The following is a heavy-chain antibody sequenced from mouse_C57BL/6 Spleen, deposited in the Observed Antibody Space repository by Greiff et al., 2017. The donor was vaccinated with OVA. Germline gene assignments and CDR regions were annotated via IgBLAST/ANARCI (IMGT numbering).Heavy chain of an antibody. D-gene: IGHD4-1*01. J-gene: IGHJ4*01. CDR3: AGGNWDAMDY. CDR2: ISYDGSN. V-gene: IGHV3-6*01. CDR1: GYSITSGYY. Sequence: EVQLVESGPGLVKPSQSLSLTCSVTGYSITSGYYWNWIRQFPGNKLEWMGYISYDGSNNYNPSLKNRISITRDTSKNQFFLKLNSVTTEDTATYYCAGGNWDAMDYWGQGTSVTVSS.